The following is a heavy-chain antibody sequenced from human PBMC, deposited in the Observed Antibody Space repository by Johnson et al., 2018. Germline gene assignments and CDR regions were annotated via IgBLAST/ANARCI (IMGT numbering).Heavy chain of an antibody. V-gene: IGHV3-49*03. CDR2: IKSKAYGGTT. CDR1: GFTFGDYA. D-gene: IGHD5-18*01. Sequence: VQLVESGGGLVQPGRSLRLSCTASGFTFGDYAMSWFRQAPGKGLEWVGFIKSKAYGGTTEYAASVKGRFTISRDDSKSIVYLQKNSLNAEDTAVYSCTRGGYSYAHWGQGILVIVSS. J-gene: IGHJ4*02. CDR3: TRGGYSYAH.